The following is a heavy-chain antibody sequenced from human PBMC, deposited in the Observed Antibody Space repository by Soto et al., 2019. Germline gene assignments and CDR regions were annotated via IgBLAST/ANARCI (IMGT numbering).Heavy chain of an antibody. J-gene: IGHJ4*02. V-gene: IGHV4-39*01. CDR1: GAAISSTNSN. CDR3: ARLPYYYDGSGPIDRIDY. CDR2: INYSGRT. D-gene: IGHD3-22*01. Sequence: PSETLSLTCTVSGAAISSTNSNYTWIRQPPGKGLEWLGNINYSGRTNYNPSLKSRVTISVDKSKNQFSLKLRSVTAADTGVYYCARLPYYYDGSGPIDRIDYWGQGALVTV.